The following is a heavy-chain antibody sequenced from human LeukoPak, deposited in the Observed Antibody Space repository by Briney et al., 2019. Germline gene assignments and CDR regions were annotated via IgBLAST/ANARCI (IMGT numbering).Heavy chain of an antibody. V-gene: IGHV1-46*01. D-gene: IGHD1-26*01. J-gene: IGHJ3*02. CDR2: INPSGGST. Sequence: ASVKVSCKASGYTFTSYYMHWVRQAPGQGLEWMGIINPSGGSTSYAQKFQGRVTMTSDTSTSTVYMELSSLRSEDTDVYYCARDGQDSGSYGGAFDIWGQGTMVTVSS. CDR1: GYTFTSYY. CDR3: ARDGQDSGSYGGAFDI.